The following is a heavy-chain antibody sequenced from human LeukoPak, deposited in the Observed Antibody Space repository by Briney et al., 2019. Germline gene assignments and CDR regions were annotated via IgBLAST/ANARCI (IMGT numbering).Heavy chain of an antibody. CDR2: ISGSGGST. CDR1: GFTFSSYA. D-gene: IGHD6-19*01. Sequence: GGSLRLSCAASGFTFSSYAMSWVRQAPGKGLEWVSAISGSGGSTYYADSVKGRFTISRDNSKNTLFLEMNSLRAEDTAVYYCAKALTSGWYLDAFNIWGQGTVVTVSS. J-gene: IGHJ3*02. V-gene: IGHV3-23*01. CDR3: AKALTSGWYLDAFNI.